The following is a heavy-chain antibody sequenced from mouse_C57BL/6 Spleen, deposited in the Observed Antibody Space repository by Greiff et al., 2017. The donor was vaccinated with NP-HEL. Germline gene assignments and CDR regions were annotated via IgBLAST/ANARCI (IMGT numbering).Heavy chain of an antibody. J-gene: IGHJ4*01. CDR3: ARYDYDGDYYAMDY. CDR2: IYPGSGST. CDR1: GYTFTSYW. Sequence: QVQLQQSGAELVKPGASVKMSCKASGYTFTSYWITWVKQRPGQGLEWIGDIYPGSGSTNYNEKFKSKATLTVDTSSSTAYMQLSSLTSEDSAVYYCARYDYDGDYYAMDYWGQGTSVTVSS. V-gene: IGHV1-55*01. D-gene: IGHD2-4*01.